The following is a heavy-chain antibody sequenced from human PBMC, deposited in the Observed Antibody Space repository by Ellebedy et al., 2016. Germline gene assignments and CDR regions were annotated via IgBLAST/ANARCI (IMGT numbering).Heavy chain of an antibody. CDR3: ARQSKTSAYYYYYYGMDV. Sequence: GESLKISXKGSGYSFTSYWIGWVRQMPGKGLEWMGIIYPGDSDTRYSPSFQGQVTISADKSISTAYLQWSSLKASDTAMYYCARQSKTSAYYYYYYGMDVWGQGTTVTVSS. CDR1: GYSFTSYW. V-gene: IGHV5-51*01. D-gene: IGHD3-10*01. CDR2: IYPGDSDT. J-gene: IGHJ6*02.